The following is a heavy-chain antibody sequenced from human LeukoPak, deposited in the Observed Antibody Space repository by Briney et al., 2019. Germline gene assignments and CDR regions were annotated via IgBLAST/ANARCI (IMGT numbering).Heavy chain of an antibody. CDR3: AKRGSREYDY. D-gene: IGHD2/OR15-2a*01. CDR1: GFTFSSNA. CDR2: ISSSGST. J-gene: IGHJ4*02. Sequence: PGGSLRLSCEASGFTFSSNAMSWVRQAPGKGLEWVSAISSSGSTYYADSVKGRFTISRDTSKNTLYLQMNSLRSEDTAVYYCAKRGSREYDYWGQGALVTVSS. V-gene: IGHV3-23*01.